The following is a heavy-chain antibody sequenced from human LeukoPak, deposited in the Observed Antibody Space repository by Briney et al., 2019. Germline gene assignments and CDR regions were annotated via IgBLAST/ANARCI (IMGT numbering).Heavy chain of an antibody. J-gene: IGHJ4*02. V-gene: IGHV3-15*03. CDR2: IKSKGSGGTT. CDR3: SKDLPPTRAWALKY. CDR1: GYTISSYG. D-gene: IGHD2-2*01. Sequence: AGGSLRLSCEVSGYTISSYGMHWVRQAPGQGPEWVGRIKSKGSGGTTDYALSVKGRFTISRDDSQNTLYLQMNSLRTDDTAVYYCSKDLPPTRAWALKYWGQGALVTVSS.